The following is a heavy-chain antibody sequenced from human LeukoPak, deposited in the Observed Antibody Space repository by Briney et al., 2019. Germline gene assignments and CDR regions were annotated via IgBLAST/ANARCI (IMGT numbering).Heavy chain of an antibody. V-gene: IGHV3-30*03. J-gene: IGHJ6*03. D-gene: IGHD3-10*01. CDR2: ISYDGSNK. CDR3: ARVARGDYYYYYMDV. CDR1: GFTFSSYG. Sequence: PGGSLRLSCAASGFTFSSYGMHWVRQAPGKGLEWVAVISYDGSNKYYADSVKGRFTISRDNSKNTLYLQMNSLRAEDTALYYCARVARGDYYYYYMDVWGKGTTVTVSS.